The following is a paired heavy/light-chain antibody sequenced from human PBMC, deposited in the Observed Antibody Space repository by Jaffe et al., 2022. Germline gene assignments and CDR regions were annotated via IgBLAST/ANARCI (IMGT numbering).Heavy chain of an antibody. J-gene: IGHJ4*02. CDR1: GFSLSTSGVG. V-gene: IGHV2-5*02. CDR2: IYWDDDK. D-gene: IGHD3-10*01. CDR3: AHRRDYYGSGRTKEWYFDY. Sequence: QITLKESGPTLVKPTQTLTLTCTFSGFSLSTSGVGVGWIRQPPGKALEWLALIYWDDDKRYSPSLKSRLTITKDTSKNQVVLTMTNMDPVDTATYYCAHRRDYYGSGRTKEWYFDYWGQGTLVTVSS.
Light chain of an antibody. CDR2: AAS. V-gene: IGKV1-12*01. Sequence: DIQMTQSPSSVSASVGDRVTITCRASQGISSWLAWYQQKPGKAPKLLIYAASSLQSGVPSRFSGSGSGTDFTLTISSLQPEDFATYYCQQANSFPPLTFGGGTKVEIK. CDR1: QGISSW. J-gene: IGKJ4*01. CDR3: QQANSFPPLT.